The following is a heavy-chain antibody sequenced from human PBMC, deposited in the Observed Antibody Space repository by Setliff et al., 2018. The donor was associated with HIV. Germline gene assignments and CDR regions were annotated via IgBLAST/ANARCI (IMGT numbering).Heavy chain of an antibody. D-gene: IGHD1-26*01. V-gene: IGHV3-73*01. CDR2: IRSKADKYAT. J-gene: IGHJ3*02. CDR1: GFTFSGAE. Sequence: GESLKISCAASGFTFSGAEIHWVRQVSGKGLEWVGRIRSKADKYATDYGASAKGRFIISRDDSKKTAYLQMSSLRAEDTAIYYCAKDLGGAKIDVFDIWGQGTMVTVSS. CDR3: AKDLGGAKIDVFDI.